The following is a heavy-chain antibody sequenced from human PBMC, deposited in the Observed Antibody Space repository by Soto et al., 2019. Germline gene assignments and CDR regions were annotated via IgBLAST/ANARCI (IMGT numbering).Heavy chain of an antibody. CDR3: GRESGGATATLDYYYFYMDV. V-gene: IGHV1-2*02. CDR1: GDSFNDYY. J-gene: IGHJ6*03. CDR2: INPNGGVT. D-gene: IGHD5-12*01. Sequence: ASVKVSCKTSGDSFNDYYIHWVRKAPGQGIEWMGWINPNGGVTKYAQKFQGRVTVTRDTSIRTVYMELSSLRSDDTAVYYCGRESGGATATLDYYYFYMDVWGKGTTVTVSS.